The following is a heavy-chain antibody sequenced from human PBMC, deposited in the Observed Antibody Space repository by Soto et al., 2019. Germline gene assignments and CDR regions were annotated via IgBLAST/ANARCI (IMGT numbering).Heavy chain of an antibody. V-gene: IGHV3-7*01. CDR1: GXNLMSYC. D-gene: IGHD3-16*01. CDR2: IKEDGSEI. CDR3: ARDIGFDYVN. J-gene: IGHJ4*02. Sequence: GSLKLSCAVSGXNLMSYCMSWVRQAPGKGLEWVASIKEDGSEIYYLHYVRCRFSISRDSAGNALHLTMNYLSAEDTGVYFCARDIGFDYVNWGQGTLVTVSS.